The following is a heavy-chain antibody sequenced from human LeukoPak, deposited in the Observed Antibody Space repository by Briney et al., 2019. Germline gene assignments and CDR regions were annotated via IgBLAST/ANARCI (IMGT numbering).Heavy chain of an antibody. D-gene: IGHD3-22*01. Sequence: PGRSLRLSCAASGFTFSSYGMHWVRQAPGKGLEWVAVIWYDGSNKYYADSVKGRFTISRDNSKNTLYLQMNSLRAEDTAVYYCARDGSDSTMIVGDYFDYWGQGTLVTVSS. CDR2: IWYDGSNK. CDR1: GFTFSSYG. CDR3: ARDGSDSTMIVGDYFDY. V-gene: IGHV3-30*19. J-gene: IGHJ4*02.